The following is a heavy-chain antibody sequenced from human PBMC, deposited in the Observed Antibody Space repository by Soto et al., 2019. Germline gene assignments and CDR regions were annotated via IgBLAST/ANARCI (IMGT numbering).Heavy chain of an antibody. Sequence: QVQLQESGPGLVKPSQTLSLTCTVSGGSISSGGYYWSWIRQHPGEGLEWIGYIYYSGSTYYNPSLKSRVTISVDTSKNQFSLKLSSVTAADTAVYYCAREGFDDYGDFTVGWFDPWGQGTLVTVSS. CDR1: GGSISSGGYY. CDR3: AREGFDDYGDFTVGWFDP. CDR2: IYYSGST. V-gene: IGHV4-31*03. D-gene: IGHD4-17*01. J-gene: IGHJ5*02.